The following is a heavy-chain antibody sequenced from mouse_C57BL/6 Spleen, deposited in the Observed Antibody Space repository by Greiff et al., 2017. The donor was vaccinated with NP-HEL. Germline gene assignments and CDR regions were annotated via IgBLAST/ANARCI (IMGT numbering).Heavy chain of an antibody. CDR1: GYTFTSYW. CDR3: ARSDPSFAY. CDR2: IDPSDSET. Sequence: QVHVKQPGAELVRPGSSVKLSCKASGYTFTSYWMHWVKQRPIQGLEWIGNIDPSDSETHYNQKFKDKATLTVDKSSSTAYMQLSSLTSEDSAVYYCARSDPSFAYWGQGTLVTVSA. V-gene: IGHV1-52*01. J-gene: IGHJ3*01.